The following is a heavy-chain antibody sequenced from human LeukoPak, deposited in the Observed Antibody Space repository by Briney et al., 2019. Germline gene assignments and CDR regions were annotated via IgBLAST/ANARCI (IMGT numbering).Heavy chain of an antibody. V-gene: IGHV3-30*04. CDR2: ISYDGSNK. D-gene: IGHD2-21*01. J-gene: IGHJ4*02. CDR1: GFTFSSYA. CDR3: AKDLQHSVA. Sequence: GGSLRLSCAASGFTFSSYAMHWVRQAPGKGLEWVAVISYDGSNKYYADSVKGRFTISRDNSKNTLYLQMNSLRAEDTAVYYCAKDLQHSVAWGQGTLVTVSS.